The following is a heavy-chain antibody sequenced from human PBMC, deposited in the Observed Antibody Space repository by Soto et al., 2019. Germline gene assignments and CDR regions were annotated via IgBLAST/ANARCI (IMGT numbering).Heavy chain of an antibody. Sequence: SETLSLTCAVSGGSISSGAYSWNWIRQPPGKGLEWIGYIYLSGNTYQNPSLNSRATISLDRSKNQFSLRLSSVTAADTAVYYCARSRYYGSGYRRVPYYFDYWGQGTLVTSPQ. D-gene: IGHD3-10*01. J-gene: IGHJ4*02. CDR3: ARSRYYGSGYRRVPYYFDY. CDR2: IYLSGNT. V-gene: IGHV4-30-2*02. CDR1: GGSISSGAYS.